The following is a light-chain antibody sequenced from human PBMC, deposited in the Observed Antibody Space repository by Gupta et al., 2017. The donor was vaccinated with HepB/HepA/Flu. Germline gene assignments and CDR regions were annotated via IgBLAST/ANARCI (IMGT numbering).Light chain of an antibody. CDR3: QQYYAWPLT. Sequence: EIVMTQSPATLSVSPGERATLSCRASQSVSDKLAWYQQKPDQAPRLLIYAASTRATGVAARFSGSGSVTEFTLSISSLQSEDFAIYYCQQYYAWPLTFGGGTKVEIK. J-gene: IGKJ4*01. V-gene: IGKV3-15*01. CDR1: QSVSDK. CDR2: AAS.